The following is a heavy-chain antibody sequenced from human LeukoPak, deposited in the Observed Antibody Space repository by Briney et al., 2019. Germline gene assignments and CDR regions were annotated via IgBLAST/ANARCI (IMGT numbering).Heavy chain of an antibody. J-gene: IGHJ4*02. CDR1: GFSFSSYS. CDR3: ARGMIHREVTCSSTSCYWEYYFDY. CDR2: ISSSSSYI. D-gene: IGHD2-2*01. V-gene: IGHV3-21*01. Sequence: GGSLRLSCAASGFSFSSYSMNWVRQAPGKGLEWVSSISSSSSYIYYADSVKGRFTISRDNAKNSLYLQMNSLRAEDTAVYYCARGMIHREVTCSSTSCYWEYYFDYWGQGTLVTVSS.